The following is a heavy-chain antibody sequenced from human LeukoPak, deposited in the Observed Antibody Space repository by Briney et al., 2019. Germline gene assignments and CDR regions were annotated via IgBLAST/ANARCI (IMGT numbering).Heavy chain of an antibody. CDR3: ARGRIFDYCSSTSCYKGAFDI. J-gene: IGHJ3*02. CDR1: GGSISSYY. V-gene: IGHV4-59*08. Sequence: PSETLSLTCTVSGGSISSYYWSWIRQPPGKGLEWIGYIYYSGSTNYNPSLKSRVTISVDTSKNQFSLKLSSVTAADTAVYYCARGRIFDYCSSTSCYKGAFDIWGQGTMVTVSS. D-gene: IGHD2-2*02. CDR2: IYYSGST.